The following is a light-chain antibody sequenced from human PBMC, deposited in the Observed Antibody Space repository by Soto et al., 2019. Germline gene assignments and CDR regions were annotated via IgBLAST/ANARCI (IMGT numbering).Light chain of an antibody. Sequence: AIQMTQSPSSLSASVGDRVTITCRASQDIRNDLGWYQQKPGKAPDLLIYAASSLQSGVPSRFSASGSGTEFTLTISSLQPEDFATYYCLQDYNYPWTFGQGTKVEIK. CDR1: QDIRND. CDR2: AAS. V-gene: IGKV1-6*01. J-gene: IGKJ1*01. CDR3: LQDYNYPWT.